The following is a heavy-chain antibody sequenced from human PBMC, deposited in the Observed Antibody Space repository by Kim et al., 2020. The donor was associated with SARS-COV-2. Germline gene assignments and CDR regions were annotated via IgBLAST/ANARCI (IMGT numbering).Heavy chain of an antibody. D-gene: IGHD6-6*01. CDR2: TT. V-gene: IGHV3-15*01. CDR3: TTEYSSSVDY. J-gene: IGHJ4*02. Sequence: TTDYAAPVKGRFTISRDDSKNTLYLQMNSLKTEDTAVYYCTTEYSSSVDYWGQGTLVTVSS.